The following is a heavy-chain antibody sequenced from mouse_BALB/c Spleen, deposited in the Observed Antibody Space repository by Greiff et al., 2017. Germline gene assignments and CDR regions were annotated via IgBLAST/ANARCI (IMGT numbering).Heavy chain of an antibody. V-gene: IGHV5-17*02. CDR1: GFTFSSFG. Sequence: EVKLVESGGGLVQPGGSRKLSCAASGFTFSSFGMHWVRQAPEKGLEWVAYISSGSSTIYYADTVKGRFTISRDNPKNTLFLQMTSLRSEDTAMYYCVRTATDYFDYWGQGTTLTVSS. J-gene: IGHJ2*01. CDR3: VRTATDYFDY. CDR2: ISSGSSTI. D-gene: IGHD1-2*01.